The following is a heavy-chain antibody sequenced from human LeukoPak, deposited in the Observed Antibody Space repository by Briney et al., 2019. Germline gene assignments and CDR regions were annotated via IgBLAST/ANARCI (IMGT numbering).Heavy chain of an antibody. D-gene: IGHD1-20*01. J-gene: IGHJ4*02. Sequence: GASVKVSCKASGGTFSSYAISWVRQAPGQGLEWMGWISAYNGNTNYAQKLQGRVTMTTDTSTSTAYMELRSLRSDDTAVYYCARETREYNWNDGDPYFDYWGQGTLVTVSS. V-gene: IGHV1-18*01. CDR3: ARETREYNWNDGDPYFDY. CDR1: GGTFSSYA. CDR2: ISAYNGNT.